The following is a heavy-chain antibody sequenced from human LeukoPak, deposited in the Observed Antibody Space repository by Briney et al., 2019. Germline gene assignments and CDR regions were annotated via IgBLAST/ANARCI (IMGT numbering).Heavy chain of an antibody. CDR3: ARFYLAAAGAFDY. Sequence: SETLSLTCAVYGGSFSGYYWSWIRQPPGKGLEWIGYIYYSGSTYYNPSLKSRVTISVDTSKNQFSLELSSVTAADTAVYYCARFYLAAAGAFDYWGQGTLVTVSS. CDR1: GGSFSGYY. D-gene: IGHD6-13*01. CDR2: IYYSGST. J-gene: IGHJ4*02. V-gene: IGHV4-30-4*08.